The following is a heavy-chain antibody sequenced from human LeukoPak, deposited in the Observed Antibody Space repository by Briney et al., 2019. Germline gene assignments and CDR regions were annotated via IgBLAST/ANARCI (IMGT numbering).Heavy chain of an antibody. Sequence: PSETLSLTCTVSGGSISSSSYYWGWIRQPPGKGLEWIGNIYYSGSTNYNPSLKRRVTISIDTSKNQFSLKLSSVTAADTAVYYCARGRSGYYRPSYVDYWGQGTLVTVSS. CDR3: ARGRSGYYRPSYVDY. CDR1: GGSISSSSYY. CDR2: IYYSGST. D-gene: IGHD3-22*01. J-gene: IGHJ4*02. V-gene: IGHV4-39*07.